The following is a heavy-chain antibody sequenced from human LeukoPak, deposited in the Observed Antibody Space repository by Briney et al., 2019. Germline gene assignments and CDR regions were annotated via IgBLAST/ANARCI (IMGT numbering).Heavy chain of an antibody. J-gene: IGHJ5*02. CDR1: GFSLSTSGLG. CDR3: AHRGYTYAFDP. Sequence: ASGPALVKPTQTLTLTCTFSGFSLSTSGLGVGWIRQPPGKALEWLGIIYWNDDKRYSPSLESRLTFTKDTSKNQVVLTMTNMDPVDTATYYCAHRGYTYAFDPWGQGALVTVSS. V-gene: IGHV2-5*01. CDR2: IYWNDDK. D-gene: IGHD5-18*01.